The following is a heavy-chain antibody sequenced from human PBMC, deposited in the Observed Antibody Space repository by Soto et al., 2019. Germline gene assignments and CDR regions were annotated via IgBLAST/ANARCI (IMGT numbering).Heavy chain of an antibody. Sequence: EVQLVETGGGLVRPGGSLRLSCAASGFTVNSDYMTWVRQAPGKALEWVSVLFTGGTTHYADSVKGRFTISRDNSKNTLYLQMNSLRVEDTAVYHCARVLTYYESSGSFDPWGQGTLVTVSS. CDR1: GFTVNSDY. CDR3: ARVLTYYESSGSFDP. V-gene: IGHV3-53*02. CDR2: LFTGGTT. J-gene: IGHJ5*02. D-gene: IGHD3-22*01.